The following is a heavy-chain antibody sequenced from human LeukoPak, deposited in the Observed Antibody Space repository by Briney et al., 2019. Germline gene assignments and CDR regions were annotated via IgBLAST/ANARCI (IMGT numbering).Heavy chain of an antibody. CDR1: GFTFSSYS. CDR2: ISSSSSYI. J-gene: IGHJ4*02. V-gene: IGHV3-21*01. Sequence: GGSLRLSCAASGFTFSSYSMNWVRQAPGKGLEWGSSISSSSSYIYYADSVKGRFTISSGNAKNSLYLQMNSLRAEDTAVYYCARDEVSQQLVPSPFDHWGQGTLVTVSS. CDR3: ARDEVSQQLVPSPFDH. D-gene: IGHD6-13*01.